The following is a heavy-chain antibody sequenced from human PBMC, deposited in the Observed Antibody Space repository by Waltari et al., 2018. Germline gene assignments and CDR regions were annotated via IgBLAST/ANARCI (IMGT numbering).Heavy chain of an antibody. CDR1: GYSFTGYG. J-gene: IGHJ4*02. CDR3: ARRGTAIAAANDY. Sequence: QVQLVQSGVEVKKPGASVTVPCKPSGYSFTGYGISWVRQAPGQGLEWMGWITPYNGNTDYAQNLQGRVTMTTDTSTTTAYMELRSLRSDDTAVYFCARRGTAIAAANDYWGQGTLVTVSS. V-gene: IGHV1-18*01. CDR2: ITPYNGNT. D-gene: IGHD6-13*01.